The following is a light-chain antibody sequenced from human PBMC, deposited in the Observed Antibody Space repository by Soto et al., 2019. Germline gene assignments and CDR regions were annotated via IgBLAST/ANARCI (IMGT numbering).Light chain of an antibody. J-gene: IGKJ1*01. CDR3: QQSYSTPPIT. Sequence: DIQLTQSPSSLSASLVDRVTITCRSSQSISSYLNWYQQKPGKAPKLLIYAASSLQSGVPSRFSGSGSGTDFTLTISSLQPEDFATYYCQQSYSTPPITFGQGTKVDI. V-gene: IGKV1-39*01. CDR1: QSISSY. CDR2: AAS.